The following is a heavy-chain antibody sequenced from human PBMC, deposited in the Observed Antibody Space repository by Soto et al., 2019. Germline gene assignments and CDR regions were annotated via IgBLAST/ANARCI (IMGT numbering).Heavy chain of an antibody. Sequence: SVKVSCKASGGTFSSYAISWVRQAPGQGLEWMGGIIPIFGTANYAQKFQGRVTITADKSTSTAYMELSSLRSEDTAVYYCAGSDFLSGYYRGGYSFDFWCQGTLVTGSS. CDR1: GGTFSSYA. CDR3: AGSDFLSGYYRGGYSFDF. J-gene: IGHJ4*02. D-gene: IGHD3-3*01. V-gene: IGHV1-69*06. CDR2: IIPIFGTA.